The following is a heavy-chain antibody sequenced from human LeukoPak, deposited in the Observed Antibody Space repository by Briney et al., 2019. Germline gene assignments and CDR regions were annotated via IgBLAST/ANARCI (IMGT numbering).Heavy chain of an antibody. CDR3: ARDLWCGGGSCYEFDP. D-gene: IGHD2-15*01. V-gene: IGHV4-61*02. Sequence: SETLSLTCTVSGGSISSGSYYWSWIRQPAGKGLEWIGRIYTSGSTNYNPSLNSRVTISVDTSKNQFSLKLSSVTAADTAVYYCARDLWCGGGSCYEFDPWGQGTLVTVSS. CDR1: GGSISSGSYY. J-gene: IGHJ5*02. CDR2: IYTSGST.